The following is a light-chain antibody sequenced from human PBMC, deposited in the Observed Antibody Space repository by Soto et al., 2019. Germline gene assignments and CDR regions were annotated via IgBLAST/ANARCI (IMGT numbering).Light chain of an antibody. J-gene: IGLJ1*01. CDR3: CSYAGSYTYV. CDR1: SSDVGGYNY. Sequence: QSVLTQPASVSGSPGQSITISCTGTSSDVGGYNYVSWYQQHPGKAPKLMIYDVTNRPSGVSNRFSGSKSGNTASLTISGLRSEDEADYYCCSYAGSYTYVFGTGTKVTVL. CDR2: DVT. V-gene: IGLV2-14*01.